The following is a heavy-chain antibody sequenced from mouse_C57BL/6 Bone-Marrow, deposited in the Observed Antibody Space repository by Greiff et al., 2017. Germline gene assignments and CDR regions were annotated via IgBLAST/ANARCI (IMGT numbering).Heavy chain of an antibody. CDR3: ARDDFYAMDD. CDR1: GYTFTSYW. J-gene: IGHJ4*01. V-gene: IGHV1-55*01. Sequence: QVQLQQPGAELVKPGASVKMSCKASGYTFTSYWITWVKQRPGQGLEWIGDIYPGSGSTNYDEKFKSKATLTVDTSSSTAYMQLSSLTSEDSAVYYCARDDFYAMDDWGQGTSVTVSS. CDR2: IYPGSGST.